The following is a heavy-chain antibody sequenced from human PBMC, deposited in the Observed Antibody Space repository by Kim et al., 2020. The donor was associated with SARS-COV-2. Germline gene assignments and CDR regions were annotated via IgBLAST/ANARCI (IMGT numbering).Heavy chain of an antibody. D-gene: IGHD3-10*01. J-gene: IGHJ4*02. V-gene: IGHV1-3*01. Sequence: GKQLYSQKVQGRITITMNTSASTAYMELSTLRSEDTAVYYCARGYYLDYWGQGTLVTVSS. CDR3: ARGYYLDY. CDR2: GKQ.